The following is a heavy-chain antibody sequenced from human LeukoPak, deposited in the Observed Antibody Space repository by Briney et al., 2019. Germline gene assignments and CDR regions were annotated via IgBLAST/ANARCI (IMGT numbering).Heavy chain of an antibody. Sequence: GGSLRLSCAASGFPFRSYSMTWVRQAPGKGLEWVANIKPDGTTKFYVDSVKGRFTISRDNALNSLYLQMNSLRAEDTAIYYCARSIPYGTTWYGRSDYWGQGTLVTVSS. CDR2: IKPDGTTK. V-gene: IGHV3-7*03. J-gene: IGHJ4*02. D-gene: IGHD6-13*01. CDR1: GFPFRSYS. CDR3: ARSIPYGTTWYGRSDY.